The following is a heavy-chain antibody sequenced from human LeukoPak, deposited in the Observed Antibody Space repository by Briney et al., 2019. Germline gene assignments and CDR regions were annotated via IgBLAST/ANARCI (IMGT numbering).Heavy chain of an antibody. J-gene: IGHJ4*02. CDR2: IIPIFGTA. Sequence: SVKVSCKASGGTFSSYAISWVRQAPGRGLEWMGRIIPIFGTANYAQKFQGRVTITTDESTSTAYMELSSLRSEDTAVYYCARDYYDSSGYYYAHDYWGQGTLVTVSS. V-gene: IGHV1-69*05. CDR1: GGTFSSYA. D-gene: IGHD3-22*01. CDR3: ARDYYDSSGYYYAHDY.